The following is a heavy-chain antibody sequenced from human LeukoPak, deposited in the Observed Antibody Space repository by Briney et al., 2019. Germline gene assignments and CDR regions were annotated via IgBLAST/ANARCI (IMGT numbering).Heavy chain of an antibody. J-gene: IGHJ4*02. CDR1: GYTFTPYF. CDR2: INPTGGST. Sequence: ASVKVSCKASGYTFTPYFIHWVRQAPGQGLEWMGIINPTGGSTTYAQKFQGRFTVTRDMSTSTVYMELSSLTSEDTAVYYCARDRVIFGGTATYNFDHWGKGTQVT. CDR3: ARDRVIFGGTATYNFDH. V-gene: IGHV1-46*01. D-gene: IGHD3-3*02.